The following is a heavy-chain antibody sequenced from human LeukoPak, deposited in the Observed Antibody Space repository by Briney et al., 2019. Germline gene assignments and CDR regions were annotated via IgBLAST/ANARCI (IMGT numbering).Heavy chain of an antibody. CDR3: ARRFPNYDSSGPSGFDP. Sequence: PSETLSLTCTVSGGSISSSSYYWGWIRQPPGKGLEWIGSIYYSGSTYYNPSLKSRVTISVDTSKNQFSLKLSSVTAADTAVYYCARRFPNYDSSGPSGFDPWGQGTLVTVSS. J-gene: IGHJ5*02. V-gene: IGHV4-39*01. D-gene: IGHD3-22*01. CDR2: IYYSGST. CDR1: GGSISSSSYY.